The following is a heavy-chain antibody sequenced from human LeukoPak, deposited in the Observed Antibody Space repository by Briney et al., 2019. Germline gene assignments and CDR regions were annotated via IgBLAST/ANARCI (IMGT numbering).Heavy chain of an antibody. CDR3: AARPTSTAVAPSDY. V-gene: IGHV3-74*01. D-gene: IGHD6-19*01. Sequence: GGSLRLSCAASGFTFSSYWMHWVRQTPGKGLVWASRINSDGSSTSYADSVKGRFTISRDNAKNTLYLQMNSLRAEDTATYYCAARPTSTAVAPSDYWGQGTLVTVSS. CDR2: INSDGSST. CDR1: GFTFSSYW. J-gene: IGHJ4*02.